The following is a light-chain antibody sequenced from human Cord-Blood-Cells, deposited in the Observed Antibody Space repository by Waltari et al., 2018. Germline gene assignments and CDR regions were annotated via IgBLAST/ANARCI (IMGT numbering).Light chain of an antibody. J-gene: IGLJ1*01. V-gene: IGLV1-40*01. CDR3: QSYDSSLSAYV. Sequence: QSVLTQPPSVSGAPGQRVTISCTGISSNNGAGYEVHCHPQLPGPAPNLLIYGNSNRPSGVPDRFSGSKSGTSASLAITGLQAEDEADYYCQSYDSSLSAYVFGTGTKVTVL. CDR2: GNS. CDR1: SSNNGAGYE.